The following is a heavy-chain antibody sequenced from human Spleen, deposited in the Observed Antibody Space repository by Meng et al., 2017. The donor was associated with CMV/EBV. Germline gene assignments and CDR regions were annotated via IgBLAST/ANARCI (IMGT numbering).Heavy chain of an antibody. Sequence: TFTSYGINWVRMDNGKGLERRGWIRVYNGDTKNEEKNKGRVTMTTDTSTSTAYMELRSLRSDDTAVYYCARRGPSYCGVDCLAWFDPWGQGTLVTVSS. CDR2: IRVYNGDT. D-gene: IGHD2-21*01. J-gene: IGHJ5*02. V-gene: IGHV1-18*01. CDR3: ARRGPSYCGVDCLAWFDP. CDR1: TFTSYG.